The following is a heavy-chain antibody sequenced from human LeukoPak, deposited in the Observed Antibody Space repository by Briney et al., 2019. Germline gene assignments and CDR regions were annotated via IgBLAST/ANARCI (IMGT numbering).Heavy chain of an antibody. D-gene: IGHD5-12*01. J-gene: IGHJ4*02. V-gene: IGHV4-59*08. CDR2: IYYIGST. Sequence: PSETLSLTCTVSGGSISSYYWGWIRQPPGKGLEWIGYIYYIGSTNYNPSLTSRVTISVDTSKNQVPLKLRFVTAADTAVYYCARFAVDSLMVFDYWGQGTLVTVSS. CDR3: ARFAVDSLMVFDY. CDR1: GGSISSYY.